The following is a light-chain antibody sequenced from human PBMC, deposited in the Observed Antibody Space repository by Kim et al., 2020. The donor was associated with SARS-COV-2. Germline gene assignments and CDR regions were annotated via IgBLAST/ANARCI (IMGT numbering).Light chain of an antibody. V-gene: IGLV3-19*01. CDR3: NSRDSSGNHVV. CDR2: GKN. J-gene: IGLJ2*01. CDR1: SLRRYY. Sequence: ALRQTVRITGQGDSLRRYYASWYQQKPGQAPVLVIYGKNNRPSGIPDRFSGSSSGNTASLTITGAQAEDEADYYCNSRDSSGNHVVFGGGTKLTVL.